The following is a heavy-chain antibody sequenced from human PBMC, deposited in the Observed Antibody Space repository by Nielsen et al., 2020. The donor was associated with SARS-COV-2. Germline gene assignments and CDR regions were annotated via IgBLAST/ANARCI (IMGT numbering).Heavy chain of an antibody. CDR2: TRKKSDRYTT. V-gene: IGHV3-72*01. J-gene: IGHJ3*02. CDR1: GFTFSDHH. Sequence: GESLKISCATSGFTFSDHHMDWVRQAPGKGLEWVGRTRKKSDRYTTEYAASVKGRFIISRDDSKTSLFLQMKSLKTEDTAVYYCARDQNYAFDIWGQRTTVPVAS. CDR3: ARDQNYAFDI.